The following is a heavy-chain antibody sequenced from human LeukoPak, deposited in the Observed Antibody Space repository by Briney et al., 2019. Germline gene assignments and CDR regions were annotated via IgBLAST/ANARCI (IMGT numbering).Heavy chain of an antibody. V-gene: IGHV1-69*05. CDR1: GGTFSSYA. CDR2: IIPIFGTA. CDR3: ARGAPHYYDSSGYYLATTHFDI. D-gene: IGHD3-22*01. J-gene: IGHJ3*02. Sequence: GSSVKVSCKASGGTFSSYAISWVRQAPGQGLEWMGGIIPIFGTANYAQKFQGRVTITTDESTSTAYMELSSLRSEDTAVYYCARGAPHYYDSSGYYLATTHFDIWGQGTMVTVSS.